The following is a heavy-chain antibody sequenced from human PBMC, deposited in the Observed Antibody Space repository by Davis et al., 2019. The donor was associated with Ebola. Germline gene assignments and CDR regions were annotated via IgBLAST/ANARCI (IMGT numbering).Heavy chain of an antibody. Sequence: PGGSLRLSCAASGFTVSSNYMSWVRQAPGKGLEWVSVIYSGGSTYYADSVKGRFTISRDNAKNSLYLQMNSLRDEDTAVYYCARDGSRTFGFDYWGQGTLVTVSS. CDR1: GFTVSSNY. V-gene: IGHV3-53*01. D-gene: IGHD1-26*01. CDR3: ARDGSRTFGFDY. J-gene: IGHJ4*02. CDR2: IYSGGST.